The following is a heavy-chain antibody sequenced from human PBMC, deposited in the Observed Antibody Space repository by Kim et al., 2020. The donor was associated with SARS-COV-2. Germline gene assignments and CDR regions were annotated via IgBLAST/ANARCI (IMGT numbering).Heavy chain of an antibody. D-gene: IGHD1-1*01. CDR1: RFTFTNAW. J-gene: IGHJ4*02. CDR2: ITTKSDGGII. V-gene: IGHV3-15*01. CDR3: TTDPGRASDVGTTQFDY. Sequence: GGSLRLSCAASRFTFTNAWMGWVRQAPGKGLEWLGRITTKSDGGIIEYAAPGKGRSSISRDDSNNMLYLQMNSLETEDTAVYYCTTDPGRASDVGTTQFDYWGQGALVTVSS.